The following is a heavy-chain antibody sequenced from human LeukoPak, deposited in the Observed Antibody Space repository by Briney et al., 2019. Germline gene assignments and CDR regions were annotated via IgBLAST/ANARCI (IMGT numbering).Heavy chain of an antibody. CDR2: INPNSGGT. Sequence: GASVKVSCKASGYTFTGYYMHWVRQAPGQGLEWMGWINPNSGGTNYAQKFQGRVTMTRDTSISTAYMELSRLRSDDTAVYYCARVLGYSSSWYFRNDVGFDPWGQGTLVTVSS. CDR1: GYTFTGYY. CDR3: ARVLGYSSSWYFRNDVGFDP. J-gene: IGHJ5*02. D-gene: IGHD6-13*01. V-gene: IGHV1-2*02.